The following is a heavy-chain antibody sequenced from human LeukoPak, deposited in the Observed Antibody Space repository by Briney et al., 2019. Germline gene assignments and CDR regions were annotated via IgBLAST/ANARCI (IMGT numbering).Heavy chain of an antibody. J-gene: IGHJ4*02. CDR3: AKDNDYDGTGGFDY. CDR1: GFTFSSYA. CDR2: ISGSGGST. Sequence: GGSLRLSCAASGFTFSSYAMSWVRQAPGKGLEWVSAISGSGGSTYYADSVKGRFTISRDNSKNTLYLQMNSLRGEDTALYYCAKDNDYDGTGGFDYWGQGTLVTVSS. V-gene: IGHV3-23*01. D-gene: IGHD4-23*01.